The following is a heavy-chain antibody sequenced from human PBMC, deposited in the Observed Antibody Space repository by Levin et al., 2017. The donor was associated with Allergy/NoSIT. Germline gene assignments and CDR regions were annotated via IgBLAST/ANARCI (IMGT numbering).Heavy chain of an antibody. J-gene: IGHJ6*02. Sequence: LSLTCGASGLTFSASAMSWVRQAPGKGLEWVSSISVSGSSTYYADSVKGRFTISRDNSKNTLYLQMNNLRAEDTALYYCTRDGSGDFVDYSYNFGMGVWGHGTTVTVSS. CDR3: TRDGSGDFVDYSYNFGMGV. V-gene: IGHV3-23*01. D-gene: IGHD2-21*02. CDR2: ISVSGSST. CDR1: GLTFSASA.